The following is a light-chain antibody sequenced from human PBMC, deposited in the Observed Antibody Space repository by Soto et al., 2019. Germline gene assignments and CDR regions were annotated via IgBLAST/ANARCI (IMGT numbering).Light chain of an antibody. Sequence: EVVLTQFPNTLSLSPGERATLSCRASQSVSSSYLAWYQQKPGQAPRLLIYGASSRATGISDRFSGSGSGTDFTLTISRLEPEDFAVYYCHQYGSSSWTFGQGTKV. CDR3: HQYGSSSWT. CDR2: GAS. V-gene: IGKV3-20*01. CDR1: QSVSSSY. J-gene: IGKJ1*01.